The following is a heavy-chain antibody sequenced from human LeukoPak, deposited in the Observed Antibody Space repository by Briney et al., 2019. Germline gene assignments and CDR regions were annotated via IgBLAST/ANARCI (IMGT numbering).Heavy chain of an antibody. CDR3: AREITKYVDTAMAHNWFDP. D-gene: IGHD5-18*01. CDR1: GFTFSSYA. CDR2: ISYDGSNK. V-gene: IGHV3-30-3*01. J-gene: IGHJ5*02. Sequence: GGSLRLSCAASGFTFSSYAMHWVRQAPGKGLEWVAVISYDGSNKYYADSVKGRFTISRDNSKNTLYLQMNSLRAEDTAVYYCAREITKYVDTAMAHNWFDPWGQGTLVTVSS.